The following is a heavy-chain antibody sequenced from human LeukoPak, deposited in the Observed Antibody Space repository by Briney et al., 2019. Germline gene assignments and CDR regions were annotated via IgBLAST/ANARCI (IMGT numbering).Heavy chain of an antibody. CDR1: GGTFSSYA. D-gene: IGHD4-23*01. V-gene: IGHV1-2*02. J-gene: IGHJ4*02. CDR3: ARDGNYGGNSAFFY. CDR2: INPNSGGT. Sequence: ASVKVSCKASGGTFSSYAISWVRQAPGQGLEWMGWINPNSGGTNYAQKFQGRVTMTRDTSISTAYMELSRLRSDDTAVYYCARDGNYGGNSAFFYWGQGTLVTVSS.